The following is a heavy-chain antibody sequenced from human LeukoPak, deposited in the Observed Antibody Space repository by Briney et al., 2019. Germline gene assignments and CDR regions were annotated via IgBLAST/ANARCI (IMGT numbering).Heavy chain of an antibody. D-gene: IGHD6-19*01. CDR2: IYTSGST. CDR3: ARDDEISGYSSGWFLGY. Sequence: SETLSLTCTVSGGSISSYYWSWIRQPAGKGLEWIGRIYTSGSTNYNPSLKSRVTMSVDTSKNQFSLKLSSVTAADTAVYYCARDDEISGYSSGWFLGYWGQGTLVTVPS. V-gene: IGHV4-4*07. CDR1: GGSISSYY. J-gene: IGHJ4*02.